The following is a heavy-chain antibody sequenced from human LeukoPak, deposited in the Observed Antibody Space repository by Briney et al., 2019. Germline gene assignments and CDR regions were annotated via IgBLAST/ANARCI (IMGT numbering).Heavy chain of an antibody. CDR2: ISSSSSYI. CDR1: GFTFSSYS. J-gene: IGHJ5*02. CDR3: ARNPAPRPNWFDP. V-gene: IGHV3-21*01. Sequence: GGSLRLSCAASGFTFSSYSMNWVRQAPGKGPEWVSSISSSSSYIYYADSVKGRFTISRDNAKNSLYLQMNSLRAEDTAVYYCARNPAPRPNWFDPWGQGTLVTVSS.